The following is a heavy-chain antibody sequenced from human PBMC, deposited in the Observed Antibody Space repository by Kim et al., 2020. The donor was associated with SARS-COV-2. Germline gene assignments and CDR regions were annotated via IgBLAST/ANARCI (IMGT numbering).Heavy chain of an antibody. CDR3: ARFPINSWTYCFDP. CDR1: GFSLSSYE. CDR2: IGTSGTST. D-gene: IGHD1-26*01. Sequence: GGSLRLSCVASGFSLSSYEMNWVRQAPGKGLEWVSYIGTSGTSTSYADSVKGRLTVSRDNAKSSPYLQMHSLRVEDTAVYYCARFPINSWTYCFDPWGQG. J-gene: IGHJ5*02. V-gene: IGHV3-48*03.